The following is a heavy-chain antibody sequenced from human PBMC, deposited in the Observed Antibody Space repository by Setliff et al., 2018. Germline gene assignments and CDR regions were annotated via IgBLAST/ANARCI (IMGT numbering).Heavy chain of an antibody. CDR1: GGSLTQRY. V-gene: IGHV4-59*11. Sequence: SETLSLTCTLSGGSLTQRYWSWVRQPPGKGLEWIGYVYYNGNTNYNPSLESRVTISADTSKNQVSLKLTSATAADTAVYYCARDRTAYNYGMDVWGQGTTVTVSS. J-gene: IGHJ6*02. D-gene: IGHD5-18*01. CDR3: ARDRTAYNYGMDV. CDR2: VYYNGNT.